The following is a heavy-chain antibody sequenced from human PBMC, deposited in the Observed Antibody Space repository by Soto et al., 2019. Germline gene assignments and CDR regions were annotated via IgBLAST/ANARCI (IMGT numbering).Heavy chain of an antibody. CDR1: GFTFSSYS. CDR2: ISSSSSYI. Sequence: GGSLRLSCAASGFTFSSYSMNWVRQAPGKGLEWVSSISSSSSYIYYADSVKGRFTISRDNAKNSLYLQMNSLRAEDTAVYYCARSTLSPRGPDVWGQGTTVTVSS. V-gene: IGHV3-21*04. CDR3: ARSTLSPRGPDV. J-gene: IGHJ6*02.